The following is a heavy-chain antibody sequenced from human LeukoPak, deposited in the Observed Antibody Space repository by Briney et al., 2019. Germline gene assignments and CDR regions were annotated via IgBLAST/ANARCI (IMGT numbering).Heavy chain of an antibody. Sequence: SETLSLTCTVAGGSISSSSYYWGWIRQPPGTGLEWIVSIYYSGSTYYNPSLKSRVTMSVDTSKNQFSLKLSSVTAADTAVYYCARDRWFGELSNFDYWGQGTLVTVSS. V-gene: IGHV4-39*07. CDR3: ARDRWFGELSNFDY. CDR1: GGSISSSSYY. J-gene: IGHJ4*02. CDR2: IYYSGST. D-gene: IGHD3-10*01.